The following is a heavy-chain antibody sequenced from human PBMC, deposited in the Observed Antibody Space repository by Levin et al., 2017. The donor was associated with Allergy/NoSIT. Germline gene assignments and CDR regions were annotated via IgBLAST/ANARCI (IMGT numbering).Heavy chain of an antibody. D-gene: IGHD6-19*01. CDR1: GFTFSSYG. CDR3: AKDIAVAGHVSWFDP. CDR2: ISYDGSNK. Sequence: GESLKISCAASGFTFSSYGMHWVRQAPGKGLEWVAVISYDGSNKYYADSVKGRFTISRDNSKNTLYLQMNSLRAEDTAVYYCAKDIAVAGHVSWFDPWGQGTLVTVSS. V-gene: IGHV3-30*18. J-gene: IGHJ5*02.